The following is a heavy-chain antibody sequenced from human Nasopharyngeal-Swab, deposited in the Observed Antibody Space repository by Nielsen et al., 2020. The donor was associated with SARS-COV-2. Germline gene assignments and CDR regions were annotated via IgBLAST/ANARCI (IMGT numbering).Heavy chain of an antibody. J-gene: IGHJ6*02. CDR3: AREVVTMIVVTHYYYGMDV. CDR2: IKQDGSEK. D-gene: IGHD3-22*01. V-gene: IGHV3-7*01. CDR1: GFTVNSNY. Sequence: GESLKISCAASGFTVNSNYMSWVRQAPGKGLEWVANIKQDGSEKYYVDSVKGRFTISRDNAKNSLYLQMNSLRAEDTAVYYCAREVVTMIVVTHYYYGMDVWGQGTTVTVSS.